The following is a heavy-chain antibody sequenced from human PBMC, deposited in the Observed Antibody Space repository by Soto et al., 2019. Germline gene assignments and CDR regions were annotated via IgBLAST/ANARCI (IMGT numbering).Heavy chain of an antibody. V-gene: IGHV3-33*01. J-gene: IGHJ4*02. CDR1: GFTFSSYG. Sequence: GGSLRLSCAASGFTFSSYGMHWVRQAPGKGLEWVAVIWYDGSNKYYADSVKGRFTISRDNSKNTLYLQMKSLRAEDTAVYYCARAGPPYDYIWGSYPYYFDYWGQGTLVTVSS. CDR2: IWYDGSNK. D-gene: IGHD3-16*02. CDR3: ARAGPPYDYIWGSYPYYFDY.